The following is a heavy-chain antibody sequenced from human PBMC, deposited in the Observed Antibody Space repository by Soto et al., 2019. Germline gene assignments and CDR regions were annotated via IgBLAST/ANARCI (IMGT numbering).Heavy chain of an antibody. CDR1: GFTFSNYA. D-gene: IGHD1-1*01. Sequence: GGSLRLSCAASGFTFSNYAMHWVRQAPGKGLEWVALTSYDGNNEYYTDSVKGRFAISRDNSKNTLFLQMNSPRPEDTAVYYCAKDKGVFNWATSYFDYWGQGALVTVSS. CDR3: AKDKGVFNWATSYFDY. J-gene: IGHJ4*02. CDR2: TSYDGNNE. V-gene: IGHV3-30*18.